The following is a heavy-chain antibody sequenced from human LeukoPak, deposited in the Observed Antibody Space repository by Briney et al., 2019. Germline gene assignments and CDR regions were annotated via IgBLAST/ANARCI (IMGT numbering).Heavy chain of an antibody. Sequence: GGSLRLSCVASGFTFSDYILDWVRQAPGKGLEWVSSISSSSSYIYYADSVKGRFTISRDNAKNSLYLQMNSLRAEDTAVYYCARDRLELLSGTFRFDPWGQGTLVTVSS. V-gene: IGHV3-21*01. J-gene: IGHJ5*02. CDR2: ISSSSSYI. D-gene: IGHD1-7*01. CDR3: ARDRLELLSGTFRFDP. CDR1: GFTFSDYI.